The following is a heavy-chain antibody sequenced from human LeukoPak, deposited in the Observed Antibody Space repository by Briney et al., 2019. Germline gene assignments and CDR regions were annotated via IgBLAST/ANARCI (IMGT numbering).Heavy chain of an antibody. J-gene: IGHJ4*02. CDR2: ISNDGIST. CDR3: ARDRGGYFDY. D-gene: IGHD2-15*01. CDR1: GFTFSNYW. Sequence: GGSLRLSCAASGFTFSNYWMHWVRQAPGKGLVWVSRISNDGISTRNADSVKGRFAISRDNANNTLYLQMNSLRAEDTAVYYCARDRGGYFDYWGQGNLVTVSS. V-gene: IGHV3-74*01.